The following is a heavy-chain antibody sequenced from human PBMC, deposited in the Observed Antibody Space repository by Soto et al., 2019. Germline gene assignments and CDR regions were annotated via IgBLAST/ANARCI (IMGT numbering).Heavy chain of an antibody. CDR1: GFTVINTY. Sequence: EMQLVESGGGLVQPGGSLRLSCAASGFTVINTYLSWVRQAPGKGLEWVSVIYRDGRTYYADSVKGRFTISRDHSKNTLYLQMNSLRAEDTALYYCTRDPVDSPVFDYWGQGTLVTVSS. V-gene: IGHV3-66*01. D-gene: IGHD2-15*01. CDR3: TRDPVDSPVFDY. J-gene: IGHJ4*02. CDR2: IYRDGRT.